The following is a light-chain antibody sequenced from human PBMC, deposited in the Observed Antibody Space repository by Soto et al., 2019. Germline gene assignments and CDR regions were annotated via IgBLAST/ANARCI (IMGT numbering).Light chain of an antibody. V-gene: IGKV1-39*01. CDR2: AAS. CDR1: QTISSW. J-gene: IGKJ4*01. Sequence: DLQITQSPSTLSGSVGDRVTITCLASQTISSWLAWYQQKPGKAPKLLIYAASNLQSGVPSRFSGSGSGTDFTLTISSLQPEDFATYYCQQSYSTPLTFGGGTKVDIK. CDR3: QQSYSTPLT.